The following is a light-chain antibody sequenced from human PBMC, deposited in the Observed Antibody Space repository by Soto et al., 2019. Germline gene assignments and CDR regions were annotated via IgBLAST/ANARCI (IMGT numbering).Light chain of an antibody. Sequence: GDSVTITCRASQNIRNWLAWYQQKPGKAPNPLIYDASSLKGGVPSRLSGSGSGTEFTLTISSLQPDDFATYYCQQYSTYSTFGQGTRLEI. V-gene: IGKV1-5*01. J-gene: IGKJ5*01. CDR2: DAS. CDR3: QQYSTYST. CDR1: QNIRNW.